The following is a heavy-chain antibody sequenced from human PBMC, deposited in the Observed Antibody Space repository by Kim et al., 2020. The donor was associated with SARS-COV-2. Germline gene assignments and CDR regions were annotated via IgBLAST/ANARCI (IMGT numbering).Heavy chain of an antibody. D-gene: IGHD3-9*01. CDR2: IYYSGST. Sequence: SETLSLTCTVSGGSISSSSYYWGWIRQPPGKGLEWIGSIYYSGSTYYNPSLKSRVTISVDTSKNQFSLKLSSVTAADTAVYYCARQSALRYFDWLFPILFDYWGQGTLVTVSS. CDR3: ARQSALRYFDWLFPILFDY. J-gene: IGHJ4*02. V-gene: IGHV4-39*01. CDR1: GGSISSSSYY.